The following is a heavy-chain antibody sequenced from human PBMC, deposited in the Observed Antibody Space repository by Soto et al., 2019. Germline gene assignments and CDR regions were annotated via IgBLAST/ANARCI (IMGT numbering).Heavy chain of an antibody. CDR2: IHDSGST. V-gene: IGHV4-59*01. J-gene: IGHJ4*02. D-gene: IGHD6-6*01. CDR1: GGSISSYY. CDR3: AAPPRY. Sequence: QVQLQESGPGLVKPSETLSLTCTVSGGSISSYYWNWIRQPPGKGLEWIGYIHDSGSTNYNPSLKRRVTISVDTSNNQFSLKLTSVTAADTAVYYCAAPPRYWGQGILVTVSS.